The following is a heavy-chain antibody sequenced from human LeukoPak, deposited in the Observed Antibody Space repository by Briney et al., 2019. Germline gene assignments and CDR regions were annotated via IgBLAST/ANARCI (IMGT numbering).Heavy chain of an antibody. CDR2: ISGDAIYT. J-gene: IGHJ4*02. D-gene: IGHD4-17*01. V-gene: IGHV3-23*01. Sequence: GGSLRLSCAASGFTFSNYAMTWVRQAPGKGLQWVSAISGDAIYTYYLDSVKGRFTTSRDNSKNTLFLQMNSLRADDTAVYYCANNYGTSRPFYDHWGQGIVVTVSS. CDR1: GFTFSNYA. CDR3: ANNYGTSRPFYDH.